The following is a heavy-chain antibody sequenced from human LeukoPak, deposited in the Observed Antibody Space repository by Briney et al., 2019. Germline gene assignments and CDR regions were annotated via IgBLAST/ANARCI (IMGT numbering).Heavy chain of an antibody. J-gene: IGHJ4*02. D-gene: IGHD2-15*01. Sequence: GGSLRLSCAASGFTFSSYSMNWVRQAPGKGLEWVSSISSSSSYIYYADSVKGRFTISRDNAKNSLYLQMNSLRAEDTAVYYCARKYCSGGSCYYLFDYWGQGTLVTVSS. CDR2: ISSSSSYI. CDR3: ARKYCSGGSCYYLFDY. CDR1: GFTFSSYS. V-gene: IGHV3-21*01.